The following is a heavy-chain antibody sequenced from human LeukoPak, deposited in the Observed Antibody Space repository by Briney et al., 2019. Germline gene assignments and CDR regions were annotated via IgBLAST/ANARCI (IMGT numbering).Heavy chain of an antibody. D-gene: IGHD3-3*01. J-gene: IGHJ4*02. CDR3: ARVGSGYYTDY. CDR1: GFTFSSYA. CDR2: ISSDGGST. Sequence: GGSLRLSCAASGFTFSSYAMYWVRQAPGQGLEYVSAISSDGGSTYYANSVKGRFTISRDNSKNTLYLQMGSLRAEDMAVYYCARVGSGYYTDYWGQGTLVTVSS. V-gene: IGHV3-64*01.